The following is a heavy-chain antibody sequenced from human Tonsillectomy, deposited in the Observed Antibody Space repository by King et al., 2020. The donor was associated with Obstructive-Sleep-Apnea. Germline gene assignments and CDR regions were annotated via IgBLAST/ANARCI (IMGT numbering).Heavy chain of an antibody. CDR2: ISSSSSYI. CDR1: GFTFSSYS. CDR3: ARYGGELVPNAY. D-gene: IGHD6-6*01. J-gene: IGHJ4*02. Sequence: VQLVESGGGLVKPGGSLRLSCAASGFTFSSYSMNWVRQAPGKGLEWVSSISSSSSYIYYADSVKGRFTISRDNAKNSLYLQMNSLRAEDTAVYYCARYGGELVPNAYWGQGTLVTVSS. V-gene: IGHV3-21*01.